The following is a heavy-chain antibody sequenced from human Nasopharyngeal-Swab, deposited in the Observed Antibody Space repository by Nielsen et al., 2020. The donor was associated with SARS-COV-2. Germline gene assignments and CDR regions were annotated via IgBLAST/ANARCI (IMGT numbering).Heavy chain of an antibody. CDR3: ARDTQVEWGLPL. Sequence: GGSLRLSCAASGFTFSSYEMNWVRQAPGKGLEWVAVIWYDGSNKYYADSMKGRFTISRDNSKNTLYLQMNSLRAEDTAVYYCARDTQVEWGLPLWGQGTLVTVSS. V-gene: IGHV3-33*08. J-gene: IGHJ4*02. D-gene: IGHD1-26*01. CDR1: GFTFSSYE. CDR2: IWYDGSNK.